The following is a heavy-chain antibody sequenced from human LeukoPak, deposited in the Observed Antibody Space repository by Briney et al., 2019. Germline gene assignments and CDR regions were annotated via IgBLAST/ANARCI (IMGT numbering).Heavy chain of an antibody. CDR1: GDSISDYH. CDR3: ARDRDCTGGSCYYVDV. Sequence: PSETLSLTCSVSGDSISDYHWTWIRQPAGKALEWIGRIYTSGYTHYRSSLKSRVTISVDTSENQFSLELTSVTAADTAVHYCARDRDCTGGSCYYVDVWGKGTTVTVSS. J-gene: IGHJ6*03. V-gene: IGHV4-4*07. D-gene: IGHD2-8*02. CDR2: IYTSGYT.